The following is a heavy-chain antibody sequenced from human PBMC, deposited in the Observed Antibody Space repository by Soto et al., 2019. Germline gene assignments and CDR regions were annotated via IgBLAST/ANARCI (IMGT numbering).Heavy chain of an antibody. V-gene: IGHV1-69*06. CDR1: GGTFSSYA. CDR3: ARTGYSSGWYDYYYYCMDV. D-gene: IGHD6-19*01. J-gene: IGHJ6*02. Sequence: QVQLVQSGAEVKKPGSSVKVSCKASGGTFSSYAISRVRQAPGQGLEWMGGIIPIFGTANYAQKFQGRVTITADKSTSTAYMELSSLRSEDTAVYYCARTGYSSGWYDYYYYCMDVWGQGTTVTVSS. CDR2: IIPIFGTA.